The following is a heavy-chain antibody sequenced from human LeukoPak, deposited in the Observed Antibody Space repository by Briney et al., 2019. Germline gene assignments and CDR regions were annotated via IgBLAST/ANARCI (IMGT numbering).Heavy chain of an antibody. J-gene: IGHJ3*02. CDR1: GFTFSSYG. V-gene: IGHV3-23*01. CDR2: ISGSGGST. Sequence: GGSLRLSCAASGFTFSSYGMSWVRQAPGKGLEWVSAISGSGGSTYYADSVKGRFTIPRDNSKNTLYLQMNSLRAEDTAVYYCAKPGRVGATAADAFDIWGQGTMVTVSS. D-gene: IGHD1-26*01. CDR3: AKPGRVGATAADAFDI.